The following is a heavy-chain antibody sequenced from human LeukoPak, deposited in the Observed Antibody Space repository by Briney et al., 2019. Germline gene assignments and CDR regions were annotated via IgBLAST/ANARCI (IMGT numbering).Heavy chain of an antibody. Sequence: GGSLRLSCAASGFTFDDYAMHWVRQVPGKGLEWVSGISWNSGSIGYADSVKGRFTISRDNAKKSLYLLMDSLTTADTAFYYCAKDVDPFSSGWHGPCDFWGQGTLVTVSS. CDR3: AKDVDPFSSGWHGPCDF. V-gene: IGHV3-9*01. D-gene: IGHD6-19*01. CDR1: GFTFDDYA. CDR2: ISWNSGSI. J-gene: IGHJ4*02.